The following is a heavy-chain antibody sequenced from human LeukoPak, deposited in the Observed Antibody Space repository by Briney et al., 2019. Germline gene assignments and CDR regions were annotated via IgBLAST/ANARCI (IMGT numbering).Heavy chain of an antibody. J-gene: IGHJ6*04. CDR3: ARALRSLEITDV. Sequence: SETLSLTCTVSGGSISSHYWSWIRQPAGKGLEWIGRIYTSGSTNYNPSLKSRVTISVDKSKNQFSLKLSSVTAADTAVYYCARALRSLEITDVWGKGTTVTVSS. CDR1: GGSISSHY. V-gene: IGHV4-4*07. CDR2: IYTSGST. D-gene: IGHD3-3*01.